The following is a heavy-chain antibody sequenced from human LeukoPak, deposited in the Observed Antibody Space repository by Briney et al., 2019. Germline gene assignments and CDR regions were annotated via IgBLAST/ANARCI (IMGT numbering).Heavy chain of an antibody. V-gene: IGHV3-30-3*01. J-gene: IGHJ4*02. CDR1: GFTFISYA. Sequence: SLRLSCAASGFTFISYAMHWVRQAPGKGLEWVAVISYDGSNKYYADSVKGRFTISRDNSKNTLYLQMNSLRAEDTAVYYCARDPRSGGSLGYFDYWGQGTLVTVSS. CDR3: ARDPRSGGSLGYFDY. D-gene: IGHD2-15*01. CDR2: ISYDGSNK.